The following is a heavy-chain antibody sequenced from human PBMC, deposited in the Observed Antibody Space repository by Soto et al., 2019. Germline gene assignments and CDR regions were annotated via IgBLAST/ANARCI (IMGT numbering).Heavy chain of an antibody. CDR3: AKDTTPYYGDSVSWFDP. Sequence: PGGSLRLSCAASGFTFDDYSMHWVRQDPGKGLEWVSGISWNSGSIGYADSVKGRFTISRDNAKNSLYLQMNSLRAEDTALYYCAKDTTPYYGDSVSWFDPWGQGTLVTVSS. D-gene: IGHD4-17*01. J-gene: IGHJ5*02. CDR2: ISWNSGSI. CDR1: GFTFDDYS. V-gene: IGHV3-9*01.